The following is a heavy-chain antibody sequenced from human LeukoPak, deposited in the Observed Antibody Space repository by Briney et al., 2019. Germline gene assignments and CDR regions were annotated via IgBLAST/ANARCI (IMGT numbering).Heavy chain of an antibody. CDR3: ARGVVPAAIGNWFDP. CDR1: GYTFTNYD. V-gene: IGHV1-8*01. J-gene: IGHJ5*02. D-gene: IGHD2-2*01. CDR2: MDPNSGYT. Sequence: ASVKVSCKASGYTFTNYDINWVRQATGQGLEWMGYMDPNSGYTGYAQKFQGRVTMTRDTSISTAYMELSSLRSEDTAVYYCARGVVPAAIGNWFDPWGQGTLVTVSS.